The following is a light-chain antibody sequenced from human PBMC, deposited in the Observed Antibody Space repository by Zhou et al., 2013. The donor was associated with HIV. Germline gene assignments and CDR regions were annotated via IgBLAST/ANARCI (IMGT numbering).Light chain of an antibody. V-gene: IGKV3-20*01. CDR2: DAS. Sequence: EIVLTQSPGTLSLSPGEGATLSCRASHTISANYVAWYQQKPGQAPRLLIYDASSRAIGIPDRFSGSGSGTDFTLTISRLEPEDFAVYYCQHRKAFGQGTKVEVK. J-gene: IGKJ1*01. CDR1: HTISANY. CDR3: QHRKA.